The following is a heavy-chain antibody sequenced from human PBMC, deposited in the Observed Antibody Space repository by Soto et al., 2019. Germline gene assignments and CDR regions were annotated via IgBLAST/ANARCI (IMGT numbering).Heavy chain of an antibody. D-gene: IGHD3-9*01. J-gene: IGHJ3*02. V-gene: IGHV3-11*05. CDR1: GFTFSDYY. CDR2: IGSSSSYT. Sequence: QVQLVESGGGLVKPGGSLRLSCAASGFTFSDYYMSWIRQAPGKGLEWVSYIGSSSSYTNYADSLKGRFTISRDNAKNSLYLQMTSLRAEDTAVYYCARDADILTGSDAFDIWGQGTMVTVSS. CDR3: ARDADILTGSDAFDI.